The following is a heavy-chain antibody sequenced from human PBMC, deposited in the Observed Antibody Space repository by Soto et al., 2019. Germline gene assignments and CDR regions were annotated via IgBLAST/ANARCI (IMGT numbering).Heavy chain of an antibody. Sequence: EVQLVESGGGLVQPGGSLRLSCAASGFTFSSYAMHWVRQAPGKGLEYVSAISSNGGSTHYANSVKGRFSISRDNSKNTLYLQMGSLRAEDMAGGYCARLNPIAAAFDYWGQGTLVTVSS. D-gene: IGHD6-13*01. CDR2: ISSNGGST. V-gene: IGHV3-64*01. CDR3: ARLNPIAAAFDY. CDR1: GFTFSSYA. J-gene: IGHJ4*02.